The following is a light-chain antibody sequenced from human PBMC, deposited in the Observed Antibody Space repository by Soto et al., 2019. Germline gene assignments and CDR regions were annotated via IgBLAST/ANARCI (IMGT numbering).Light chain of an antibody. CDR3: VSYRSGDTLV. V-gene: IGLV2-14*01. Sequence: QSVLTQPASVSGSPGQSITISCTGTSSDIGGHDFLSWYQQHPGKAPKLIICEVNNRPTGVSNRFSASKSGNTASLTISGLQTEDEADYYCVSYRSGDTLVFGTGTKVTVL. CDR2: EVN. J-gene: IGLJ1*01. CDR1: SSDIGGHDF.